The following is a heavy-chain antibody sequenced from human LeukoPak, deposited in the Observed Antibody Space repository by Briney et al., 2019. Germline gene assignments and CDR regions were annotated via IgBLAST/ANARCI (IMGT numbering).Heavy chain of an antibody. D-gene: IGHD2-15*01. CDR1: GFTFSDYC. J-gene: IGHJ4*02. V-gene: IGHV3-11*06. Sequence: AGTLTLSCTVSGFTFSDYCMTWIRQPPGKGLEWISYISTSSSYTNYADSEKGRFTISRENAKNSLYLQMNTLRAEDTAVYYCARDPYCGGGSCYSNYFDYWGQGTLVTVSS. CDR3: ARDPYCGGGSCYSNYFDY. CDR2: ISTSSSYT.